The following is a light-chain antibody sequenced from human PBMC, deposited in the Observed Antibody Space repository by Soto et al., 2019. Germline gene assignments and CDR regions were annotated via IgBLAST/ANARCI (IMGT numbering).Light chain of an antibody. CDR1: QSVSSSY. CDR3: HHYGSSLWT. CDR2: GAS. J-gene: IGKJ1*01. Sequence: EIVLTQSPGTLSLSSGERATLSCRASQSVSSSYLAWYQQKPGQAPRLLIYGASSRATGIPDRFSGSGSGTDFTLTISGLEPDDFAVYYWHHYGSSLWTFGQGTKVEIK. V-gene: IGKV3-20*01.